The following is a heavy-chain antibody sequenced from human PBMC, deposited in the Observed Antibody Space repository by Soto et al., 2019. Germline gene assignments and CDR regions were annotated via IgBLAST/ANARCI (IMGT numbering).Heavy chain of an antibody. V-gene: IGHV4-4*07. Sequence: SETLSLTCTVSGDSISSYYWSWIRQPAGKGLEWIGRFYSSGSANYNPSLQSRVTMSIDTSKNQFSLKLSSVTAADTAVYYCARGTNWNYYYYGVDVWGQGNTVTVSS. CDR1: GDSISSYY. CDR3: ARGTNWNYYYYGVDV. D-gene: IGHD1-20*01. CDR2: FYSSGSA. J-gene: IGHJ6*02.